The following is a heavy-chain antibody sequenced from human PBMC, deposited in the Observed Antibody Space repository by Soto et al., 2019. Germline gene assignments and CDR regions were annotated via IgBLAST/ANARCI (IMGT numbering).Heavy chain of an antibody. V-gene: IGHV4-31*03. CDR3: ARALGSRFYYAMDV. J-gene: IGHJ6*02. CDR1: GGSISSGSYF. Sequence: QVQLQESGPGLVKPSQTLSLTCTVSGGSISSGSYFWTWIRQHPGKGLEWIGYINYSGNTYYNPSLKSRVTISVDTSKTQFSLKLTSLTAADTAVYYCARALGSRFYYAMDVWGQGTSVTVSS. CDR2: INYSGNT. D-gene: IGHD3-16*01.